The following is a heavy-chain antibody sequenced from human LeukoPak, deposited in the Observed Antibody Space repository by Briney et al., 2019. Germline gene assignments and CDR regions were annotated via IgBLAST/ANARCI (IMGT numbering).Heavy chain of an antibody. CDR3: AREQYYDSSGYFDY. CDR2: IYSGGNT. D-gene: IGHD3-22*01. CDR1: GFTVSSNS. V-gene: IGHV3-53*05. Sequence: GGSLRLSCTVSGFTVSSNSWSWVRQAPGKGLEWVSFIYSGGNTHYADSVKGRFTISRDNSKNTLYLQMNSLRAEDTAVYYCAREQYYDSSGYFDYWGQGTLVTVSS. J-gene: IGHJ4*02.